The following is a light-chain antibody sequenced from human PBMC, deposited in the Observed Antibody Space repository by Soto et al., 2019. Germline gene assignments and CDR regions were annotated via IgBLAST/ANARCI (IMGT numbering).Light chain of an antibody. V-gene: IGKV2-24*01. J-gene: IGKJ2*01. CDR2: KIS. CDR1: QSLVHIDGNTY. CDR3: MQAKHSYT. Sequence: DIVLTQTRLSSPVTLGQPASISCRSSQSLVHIDGNTYFNWLQQRPGHPPRLLIYKISNWFPGVPDRFSGSGGGTDFTLKISRVEAEDVGVYFCMQAKHSYTFGRGTRLEIK.